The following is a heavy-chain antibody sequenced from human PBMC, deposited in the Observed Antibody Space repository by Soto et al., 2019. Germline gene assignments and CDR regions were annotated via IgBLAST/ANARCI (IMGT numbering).Heavy chain of an antibody. V-gene: IGHV3-53*01. CDR2: IYSGGST. CDR1: GFTVSSNY. J-gene: IGHJ1*01. Sequence: EVQLVESGGGLIQPGGSLRLSCAASGFTVSSNYMSWVRQAPGKGLEWVSVIYSGGSTYYAGSVKGRFTISRDNSKNTVSLQRNSLRAQDTAVYYCARDRVESGYPEYFQHWGQGTLVTVS. D-gene: IGHD3-22*01. CDR3: ARDRVESGYPEYFQH.